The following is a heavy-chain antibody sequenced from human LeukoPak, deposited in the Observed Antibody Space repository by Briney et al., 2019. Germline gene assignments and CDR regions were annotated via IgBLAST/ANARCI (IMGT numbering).Heavy chain of an antibody. J-gene: IGHJ5*02. CDR1: GYTFTGYY. D-gene: IGHD1-26*01. CDR3: ARDGLRIGSYEPFWFDP. V-gene: IGHV1-2*02. CDR2: INPNSGGT. Sequence: ASVKVSCKASGYTFTGYYMHWVRQAPGQELEWMGWINPNSGGTNYAQKFQGRVTMTRDTSISTAYMELSRLRSDDTAVYYCARDGLRIGSYEPFWFDPWGQGTLVTVSS.